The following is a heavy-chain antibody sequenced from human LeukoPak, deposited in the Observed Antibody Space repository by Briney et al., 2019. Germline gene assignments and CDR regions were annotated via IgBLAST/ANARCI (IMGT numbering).Heavy chain of an antibody. CDR1: GFTFSSYA. D-gene: IGHD2-21*01. J-gene: IGHJ6*03. V-gene: IGHV3-23*01. CDR3: AKAVWPNYYYYMDV. CDR2: ISGSGGST. Sequence: GGSLRLSCAASGFTFSSYAMSWVRQAPGKGLEWVSAISGSGGSTYYADSVKGRFTISRDNSKNTLYLQMNSLRAEDTAVYYCAKAVWPNYYYYMDVWGKGTTVTVSS.